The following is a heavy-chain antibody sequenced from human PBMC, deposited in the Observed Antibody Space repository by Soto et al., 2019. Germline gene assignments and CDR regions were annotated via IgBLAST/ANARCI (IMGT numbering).Heavy chain of an antibody. CDR2: IKSKIDDETT. J-gene: IGHJ6*03. Sequence: EVQVVESGGGLVKPGGSLRLSCEGSGFTFSNAWMSWVRQVPGKGLEWVGRIKSKIDDETTEYAAPVKGRFTISRDDSKNTLYLQMNSLKTEDTAMYYCITVEVPADTNDWGYYYYYMDVWGKGTTVTVSS. CDR3: ITVEVPADTNDWGYYYYYMDV. V-gene: IGHV3-15*01. CDR1: GFTFSNAW. D-gene: IGHD2-2*01.